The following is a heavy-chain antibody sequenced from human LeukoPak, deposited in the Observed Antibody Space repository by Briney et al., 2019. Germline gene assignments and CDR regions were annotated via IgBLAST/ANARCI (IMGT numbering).Heavy chain of an antibody. J-gene: IGHJ3*02. V-gene: IGHV3-23*01. CDR3: ARDFFKHYGYYAFDI. CDR1: EFTFSSYA. CDR2: ISTDSADT. Sequence: GGSLRLYCAASEFTFSSYAMSWVRQAPGKGLQWVSAISTDSADTYYADSVKGRFTISRDNSKNTLYLQMNSLRAEDTAVYYCARDFFKHYGYYAFDIWGQGTMVTVSS. D-gene: IGHD4-17*01.